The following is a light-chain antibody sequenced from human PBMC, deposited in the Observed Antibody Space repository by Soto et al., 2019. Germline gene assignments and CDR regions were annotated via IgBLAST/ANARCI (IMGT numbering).Light chain of an antibody. Sequence: EIVLTQSPGTLSLSPGERATLSCRASQSVSSSYLAWYQQKPGQAPRLLIYGASSRATGIPDRFSGSGSVTDFTLTIRRLEAEDFAVYYCQQYGSSPWTFGQGTKVEIK. J-gene: IGKJ1*01. V-gene: IGKV3-20*01. CDR2: GAS. CDR3: QQYGSSPWT. CDR1: QSVSSSY.